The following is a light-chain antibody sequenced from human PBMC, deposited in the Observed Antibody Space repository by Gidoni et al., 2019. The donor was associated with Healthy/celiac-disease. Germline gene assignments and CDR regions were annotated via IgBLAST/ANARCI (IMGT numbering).Light chain of an antibody. CDR1: SSNIGSNY. CDR2: RNN. Sequence: QSVLNQPPSASGTPGQRVTISCSGRSSNIGSNYVYWYQQLPGTAPKLLIYRNNQRPSGVPDRFSGSKSGTSASLAISGLRSEDEADYYCAAWDDSLSGPRVFGGGTKLTVL. V-gene: IGLV1-47*01. J-gene: IGLJ3*02. CDR3: AAWDDSLSGPRV.